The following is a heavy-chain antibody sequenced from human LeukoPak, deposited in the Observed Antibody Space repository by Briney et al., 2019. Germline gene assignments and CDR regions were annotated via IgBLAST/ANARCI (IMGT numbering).Heavy chain of an antibody. CDR2: INANSGAT. Sequence: ASVKVSCKASGCTFTGYYMHWLRQAPGQGLEWMGWINANSGATNYAQKFQGRVTMTRDTSISTAYMDLSRLRSDDTAVYYCARGGGGISYASDYWGQGTLVTVSS. CDR3: ARGGGGISYASDY. V-gene: IGHV1-2*02. D-gene: IGHD5-18*01. J-gene: IGHJ4*02. CDR1: GCTFTGYY.